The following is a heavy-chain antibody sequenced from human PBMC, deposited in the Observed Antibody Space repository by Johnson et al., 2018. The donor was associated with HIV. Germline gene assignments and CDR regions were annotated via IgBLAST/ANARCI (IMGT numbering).Heavy chain of an antibody. Sequence: QVQLVESGGGLVKPGGSLRLSCAASGFTFSDSYMAWIRQAPGKGLEWISYISSSGSTIYYADSVKGRFTISRDNARNSLYLHMNSLRAEDTAVYYCARDRIVGWEPYDAFDIWGQGTMVTVSS. V-gene: IGHV3-11*04. CDR3: ARDRIVGWEPYDAFDI. J-gene: IGHJ3*02. CDR1: GFTFSDSY. D-gene: IGHD1-26*01. CDR2: ISSSGSTI.